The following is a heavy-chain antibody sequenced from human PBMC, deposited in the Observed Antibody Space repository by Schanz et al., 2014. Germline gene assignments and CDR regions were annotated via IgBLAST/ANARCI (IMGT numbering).Heavy chain of an antibody. CDR1: GFTFSRYA. CDR3: ARESPFGGDCFSH. D-gene: IGHD2-21*01. CDR2: ISNDGSDE. J-gene: IGHJ4*02. Sequence: VHLEESGGGLVQPGGSVRLSCAASGFTFSRYAMHWVRQAPGKGLEWVAVISNDGSDEHYADSVKGRFTISRDNSKNTLYLQMNSLRAEDTAVYYCARESPFGGDCFSHWGQGTLVTVSS. V-gene: IGHV3-30*04.